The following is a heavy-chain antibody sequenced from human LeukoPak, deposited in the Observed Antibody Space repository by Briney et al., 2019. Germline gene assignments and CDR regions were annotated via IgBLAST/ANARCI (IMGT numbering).Heavy chain of an antibody. CDR1: GFTFSSYA. J-gene: IGHJ3*02. CDR2: ISGSGGST. V-gene: IGHV3-23*01. CDR3: AKVQGARTVAGTAFDI. Sequence: GGSLRLSCAASGFTFSSYAMSWVRQAPGKGLEWVSAISGSGGSTYYADSVKGRFTISRDNSKNTLYLQMNSLRAEDTAVYYCAKVQGARTVAGTAFDIWGQGTMVTVSS. D-gene: IGHD6-19*01.